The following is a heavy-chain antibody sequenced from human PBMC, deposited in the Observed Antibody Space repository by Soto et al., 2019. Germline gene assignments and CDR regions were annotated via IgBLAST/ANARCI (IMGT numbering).Heavy chain of an antibody. CDR1: GGSISSGGYY. CDR3: ARHNYYYCIDG. CDR2: IYYSGST. J-gene: IGHJ6*02. V-gene: IGHV4-31*03. Sequence: SETLSLTCTVSGGSISSGGYYWSWIRQHPGKGLEWIGYIYYSGSTYYNPSLKSRVTISVDTSKNQFSLKLSSVTAADTAVYYDARHNYYYCIDGWAQGTTVTVSS.